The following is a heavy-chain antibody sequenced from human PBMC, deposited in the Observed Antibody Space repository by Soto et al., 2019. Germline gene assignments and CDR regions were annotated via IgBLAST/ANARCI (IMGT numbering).Heavy chain of an antibody. V-gene: IGHV1-8*01. CDR1: GYTFTNYD. CDR3: ARRYYGDYEPERHFDY. Sequence: QVQLVQSGAEVKKPGASVKVSCKASGYTFTNYDINWVRQATGQGLEWMGWMNPNSGNTAYAQRFQGRVTMTRNTSISTAYMERSSLRSEDTAVYYCARRYYGDYEPERHFDYWGQGTLVTVSS. J-gene: IGHJ4*02. CDR2: MNPNSGNT. D-gene: IGHD4-17*01.